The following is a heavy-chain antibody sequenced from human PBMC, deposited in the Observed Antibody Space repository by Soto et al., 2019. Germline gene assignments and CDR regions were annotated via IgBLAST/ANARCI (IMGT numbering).Heavy chain of an antibody. J-gene: IGHJ2*01. CDR2: IYPGDSDT. D-gene: IGHD6-6*01. V-gene: IGHV5-51*01. CDR3: ARSSDMKQLPFEV. Sequence: GESLKISCKGSGYSFTSYWIGWVRQMPGKGLEWMGIIYPGDSDTRYSPSFQGQVTISADKSISTAYLQWSSLKASDTAMYYCARSSDMKQLPFEVWGRGTLVTVSS. CDR1: GYSFTSYW.